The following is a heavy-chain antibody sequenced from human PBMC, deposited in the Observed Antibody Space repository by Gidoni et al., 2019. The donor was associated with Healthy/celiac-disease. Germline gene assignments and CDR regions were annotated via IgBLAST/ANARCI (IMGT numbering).Heavy chain of an antibody. CDR1: GYTFTSYY. Sequence: VSCKASGYTFTSYYMHWVRQAPGQGLEWMGIINPSGGSTSYAQKFQGRVTMTRDTSTSTVYMELSSLRSEDTAVYYCARDRRGYDSSGMWVDYWGQGTLVTVSS. V-gene: IGHV1-46*01. D-gene: IGHD3-22*01. J-gene: IGHJ4*02. CDR2: INPSGGST. CDR3: ARDRRGYDSSGMWVDY.